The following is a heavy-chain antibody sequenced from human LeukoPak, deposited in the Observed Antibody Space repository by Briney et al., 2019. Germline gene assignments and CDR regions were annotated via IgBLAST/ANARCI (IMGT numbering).Heavy chain of an antibody. CDR1: GGSFSGYY. CDR2: INHSGST. V-gene: IGHV4-34*01. J-gene: IGHJ4*02. D-gene: IGHD2-2*01. CDR3: ARGTGSIVVVPAAMFRGYYYFDY. Sequence: SETLSLTCAVYGGSFSGYYWSWIRQPPGKGLEWIGEINHSGSTNYNPSLKSRVTISVDTSKNQFSLKLSSVTAADTAVYYCARGTGSIVVVPAAMFRGYYYFDYWGQGTLVTVSP.